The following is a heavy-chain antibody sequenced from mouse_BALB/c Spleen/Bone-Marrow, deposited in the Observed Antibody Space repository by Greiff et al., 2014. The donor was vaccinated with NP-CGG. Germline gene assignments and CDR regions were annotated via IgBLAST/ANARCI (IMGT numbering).Heavy chain of an antibody. J-gene: IGHJ2*01. CDR2: VWGGGIT. Sequence: VQLVESGPGLVAPSQSLSITYTVSGFSLTDYGVSWIRRPPGKGLEWLGVVWGGGITYYNSTLKSRLSITKDNSKSQVFLKMNSLQTDDTAMYYCAKHDTTVVVDYWGQGTTLTVSS. CDR1: GFSLTDYG. V-gene: IGHV2-6-5*01. CDR3: AKHDTTVVVDY. D-gene: IGHD1-1*01.